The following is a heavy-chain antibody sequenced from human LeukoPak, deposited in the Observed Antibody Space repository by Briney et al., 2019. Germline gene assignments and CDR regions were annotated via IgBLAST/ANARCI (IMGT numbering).Heavy chain of an antibody. CDR3: ARVVGAAAGTGTVDY. V-gene: IGHV1-2*02. J-gene: IGHJ4*02. CDR1: GYTFTGYY. Sequence: ASVKVSCKASGYTFTGYYMHWVRQAPGQGLEWIGWINTNRGDTNYAQKFQRRLTMTSDTSISTAYMELSRLRSDDTAVYYCARVVGAAAGTGTVDYWGQGTLVTVST. CDR2: INTNRGDT. D-gene: IGHD6-13*01.